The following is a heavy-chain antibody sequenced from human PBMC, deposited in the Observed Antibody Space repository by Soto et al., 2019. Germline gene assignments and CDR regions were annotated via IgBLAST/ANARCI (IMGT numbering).Heavy chain of an antibody. V-gene: IGHV1-2*02. Sequence: QVQLVQSGAEVKKPGASVKVSCTASGYTFTAYYVHWVRQAPGQGLEWIGRISPRRGDTIFAQKFQGRVTMTRDTSITTAYMELTRLTSDDTAIYYCARVEGSASSSGDWGQGTLVTVSS. CDR3: ARVEGSASSSGD. J-gene: IGHJ1*01. CDR2: ISPRRGDT. CDR1: GYTFTAYY. D-gene: IGHD6-6*01.